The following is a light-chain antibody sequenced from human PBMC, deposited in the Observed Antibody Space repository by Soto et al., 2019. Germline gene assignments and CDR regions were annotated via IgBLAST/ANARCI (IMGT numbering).Light chain of an antibody. CDR1: QSVSSN. Sequence: EIVMTQSPATLSVSPGERATLSCRASQSVSSNLAWYQQNPGQAPRPLIYGASTRATGIPARFSGSGSGTDFTLTISDVEPEDFAVYYCHQRQSWPRTLGQGTKVDIK. CDR3: HQRQSWPRT. J-gene: IGKJ1*01. CDR2: GAS. V-gene: IGKV3-15*01.